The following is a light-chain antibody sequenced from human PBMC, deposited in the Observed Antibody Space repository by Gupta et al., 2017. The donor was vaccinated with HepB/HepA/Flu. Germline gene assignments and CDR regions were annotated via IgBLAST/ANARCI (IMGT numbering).Light chain of an antibody. Sequence: QSALTQPASVSGSPGKSITILCTGTSRDIGAYHYVSWHQQHPGKAPKCMIYEVSKRPAWVSNHFSGSKAGYTASLTISGLQAEDEADYYCSSYTRSSTVVFGGGTKLTVL. CDR3: SSYTRSSTVV. CDR2: EVS. J-gene: IGLJ2*01. CDR1: SRDIGAYHY. V-gene: IGLV2-14*03.